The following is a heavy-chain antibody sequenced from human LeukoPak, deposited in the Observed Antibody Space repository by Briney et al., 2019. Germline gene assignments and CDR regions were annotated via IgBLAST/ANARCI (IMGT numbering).Heavy chain of an antibody. CDR2: IGGSGGST. Sequence: GGSLRLSCAASGCTFSSYAMSWVRQAPGKGLEWVSAIGGSGGSTYYADSVKGRFTISRDNSKNTLYLQMNSLRAEDTAVYYCAKDPTAYFDYWGQGTLVTVSS. J-gene: IGHJ4*02. CDR1: GCTFSSYA. D-gene: IGHD4-17*01. CDR3: AKDPTAYFDY. V-gene: IGHV3-23*01.